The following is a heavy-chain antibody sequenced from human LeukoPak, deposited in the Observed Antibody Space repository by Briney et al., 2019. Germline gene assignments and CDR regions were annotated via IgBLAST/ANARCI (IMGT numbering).Heavy chain of an antibody. V-gene: IGHV4-34*01. CDR2: INHSGST. CDR3: ARYSGYASFDY. D-gene: IGHD5-12*01. CDR1: GGSFSGYY. Sequence: SETLSLTCAVYGGSFSGYYWSWIRPPPGKGREWIGEINHSGSTNYNPSLKSRVTISVDTSKNQFSLKLSSVTAADTAVYYCARYSGYASFDYWGQGTLVTVSS. J-gene: IGHJ4*02.